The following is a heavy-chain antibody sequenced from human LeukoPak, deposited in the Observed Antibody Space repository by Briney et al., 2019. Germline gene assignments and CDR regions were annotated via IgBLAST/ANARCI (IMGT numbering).Heavy chain of an antibody. CDR2: IKQDGREK. V-gene: IGHV3-7*01. D-gene: IGHD3-16*01. Sequence: GGSLRHSCAASGLIITSYWMSWFRQTPGKGLKWVANIKQDGREKNYVDSVKGRFYIFRYKDRVSLYLQMKRLRAEDTAVYYCASHSYGYNHWGQGTLVIVSS. J-gene: IGHJ5*02. CDR1: GLIITSYW. CDR3: ASHSYGYNH.